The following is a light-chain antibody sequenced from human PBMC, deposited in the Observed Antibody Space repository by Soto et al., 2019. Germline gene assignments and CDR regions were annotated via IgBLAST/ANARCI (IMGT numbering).Light chain of an antibody. J-gene: IGLJ3*02. CDR2: EVS. CDR3: SSSTSSSTRV. Sequence: QSALTQPASVSGSPGQSITISCTGTSSDVGGYNYVSWYQQHPGKAPKLMIYEVSNRPSGVSNRFSGSKSGNTASLTISGLQAEDEADYYCSSSTSSSTRVFGEGTKLTVL. CDR1: SSDVGGYNY. V-gene: IGLV2-14*01.